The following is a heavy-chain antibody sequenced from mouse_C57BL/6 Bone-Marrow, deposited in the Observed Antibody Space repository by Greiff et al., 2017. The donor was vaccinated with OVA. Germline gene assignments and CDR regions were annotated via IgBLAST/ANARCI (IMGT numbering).Heavy chain of an antibody. CDR1: GYSITSGYY. Sequence: EVKLQESGPGLVKPSQSLSLTCSVTGYSITSGYYWNWIRQFPGNNLEWMGYISYDGSHNYNPSLKNRISITRDTAKNQFFLKLNSVTTEDTATYYWARGGLRRVFDYWGQGTTLTVSS. J-gene: IGHJ2*01. D-gene: IGHD2-4*01. V-gene: IGHV3-6*01. CDR3: ARGGLRRVFDY. CDR2: ISYDGSH.